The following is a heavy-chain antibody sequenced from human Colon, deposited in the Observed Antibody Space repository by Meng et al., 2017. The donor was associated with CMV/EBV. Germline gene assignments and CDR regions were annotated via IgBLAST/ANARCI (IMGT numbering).Heavy chain of an antibody. CDR3: ARGGGTTGWFSGGFDY. Sequence: GGSISSTHWWSWVRQAPGKGLEWIGEVFHNGNTNYNPSLKRRVTMSVDKSKNQFSLNLTSVTAADTAVYYCARGGGTTGWFSGGFDYWGQGTLVTVSS. V-gene: IGHV4-4*02. D-gene: IGHD6-19*01. CDR1: GGSISSTHW. J-gene: IGHJ4*02. CDR2: VFHNGNT.